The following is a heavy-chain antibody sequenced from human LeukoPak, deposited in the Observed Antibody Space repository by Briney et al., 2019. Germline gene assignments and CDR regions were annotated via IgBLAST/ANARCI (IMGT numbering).Heavy chain of an antibody. CDR2: ISYDGSNK. CDR3: ARGGHFSGYGSGSYYVVVNNWFDP. J-gene: IGHJ5*02. V-gene: IGHV3-30-3*01. D-gene: IGHD3-10*01. Sequence: GGSLRLSCAACGFTFISNAMHWVSQAPGKGLEWVAVISYDGSNKYYADSVKGRFTISRDNSKNTLYLQMNSLRAEDTAVYYCARGGHFSGYGSGSYYVVVNNWFDPWGQGTLVTVSS. CDR1: GFTFISNA.